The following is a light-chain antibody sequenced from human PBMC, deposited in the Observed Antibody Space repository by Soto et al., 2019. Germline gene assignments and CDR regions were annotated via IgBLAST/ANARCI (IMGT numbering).Light chain of an antibody. CDR1: QDISNY. J-gene: IGKJ2*01. CDR3: QQYDNLP. Sequence: DIQMTQSPSSLSASVGDRVTITCQASQDISNYLNWYQQKPGKAPKLLIYDASNLETGVPSRFSGGGSGTDFTFTISSLQAEDIATSYCQQYDNLPFGQGTKLEIK. CDR2: DAS. V-gene: IGKV1-33*01.